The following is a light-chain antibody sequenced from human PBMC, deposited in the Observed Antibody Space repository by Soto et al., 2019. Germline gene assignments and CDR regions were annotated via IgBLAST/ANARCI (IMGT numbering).Light chain of an antibody. J-gene: IGLJ1*01. CDR3: SSYSSSGTLYV. CDR2: DVS. V-gene: IGLV2-14*01. CDR1: SSDFGAYNY. Sequence: SALTQPASLSGSPGQSITLSCTGNSSDFGAYNYVSWYQQHPGKAPKLMIYDVSNRPSGVSNRFSGSKSGNTASLTISGLQAEDEAEYYCSSYSSSGTLYVFGTGTKVTVL.